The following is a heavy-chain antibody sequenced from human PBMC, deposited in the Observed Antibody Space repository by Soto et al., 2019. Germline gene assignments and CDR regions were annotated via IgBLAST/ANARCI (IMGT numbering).Heavy chain of an antibody. CDR2: ISYDGSNK. V-gene: IGHV3-30*18. J-gene: IGHJ4*02. D-gene: IGHD3-16*02. CDR1: GFTFSSYG. Sequence: PGGSLRLSCAASGFTFSSYGMHWVRQAPGKGLEWVAVISYDGSNKYYADSVKGRFTISRDNSKNTLYLQMNSLRAEDTAVYYCAKDWSYRGLFDYWGQGTLVTVSS. CDR3: AKDWSYRGLFDY.